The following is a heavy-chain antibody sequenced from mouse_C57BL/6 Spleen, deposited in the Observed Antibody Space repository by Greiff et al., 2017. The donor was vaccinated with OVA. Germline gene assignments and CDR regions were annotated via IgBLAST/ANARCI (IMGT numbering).Heavy chain of an antibody. CDR2: INYDGSST. J-gene: IGHJ4*01. Sequence: EVHLVESEGGLVQPGSSMKLSCTASGFTFSDYYMAWVRQVPEKGLEWVANINYDGSSTYYLDSLKSRFIISRDNAKNILYLQMSSLKSEDTATYYCARVGDDYDGDYAMDYWGQGTSVTVSS. CDR3: ARVGDDYDGDYAMDY. V-gene: IGHV5-16*01. D-gene: IGHD2-4*01. CDR1: GFTFSDYY.